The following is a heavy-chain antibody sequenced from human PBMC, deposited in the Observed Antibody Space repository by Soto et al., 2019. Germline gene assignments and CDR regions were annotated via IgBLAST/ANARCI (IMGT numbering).Heavy chain of an antibody. CDR2: IYYTGTT. Sequence: QLQLQESGPGLVKPSETLSLTCTVSGASISSSRYYWGWIRQPPGKGLEWTGSIYYTGTTYYNPSLKSRVTISVASSKNQFSLRLTSVTAADTAVYYCARRYGDYQVDFWGQGPLVTVSS. J-gene: IGHJ4*02. V-gene: IGHV4-39*01. D-gene: IGHD4-17*01. CDR1: GASISSSRYY. CDR3: ARRYGDYQVDF.